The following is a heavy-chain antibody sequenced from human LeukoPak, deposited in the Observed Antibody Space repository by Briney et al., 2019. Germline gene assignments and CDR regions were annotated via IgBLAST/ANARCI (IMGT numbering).Heavy chain of an antibody. D-gene: IGHD6-6*01. Sequence: GASVKVSCKVSGYTLTELSMHWVRQAPGKGLEWMGGFDPEDGETIYAQKFQGRVTMTEDTSTDTAYMELSSLRSEDTAVYYCARGPGPSIAARLRNLRGKMYYFDYWGQGTLVTVSS. CDR3: ARGPGPSIAARLRNLRGKMYYFDY. CDR1: GYTLTELS. CDR2: FDPEDGET. J-gene: IGHJ4*02. V-gene: IGHV1-24*01.